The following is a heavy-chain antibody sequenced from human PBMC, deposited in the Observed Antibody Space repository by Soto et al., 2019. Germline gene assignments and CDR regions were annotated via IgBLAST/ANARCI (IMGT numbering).Heavy chain of an antibody. V-gene: IGHV4-39*01. CDR2: IYYSGST. CDR1: GFTFSSYA. CDR3: ARLGGGGSSRTYYYYMDV. D-gene: IGHD1-26*01. Sequence: GSLRLSCAASGFTFSSYAMSWVRQAPGKGLEWIGSIYYSGSTYYYPSLKSRVTVSVDTSKNQFSLKLSSVTAADTAVYYCARLGGGGSSRTYYYYMDVWGKGTTVTVSS. J-gene: IGHJ6*03.